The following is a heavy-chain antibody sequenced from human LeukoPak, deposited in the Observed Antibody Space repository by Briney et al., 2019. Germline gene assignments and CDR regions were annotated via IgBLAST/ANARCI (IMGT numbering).Heavy chain of an antibody. CDR1: GFTFSSYS. CDR3: ASHCSNGICYPPRMGV. J-gene: IGHJ6*03. Sequence: PGGSLRLSCAASGFTFSSYSMNWVRQAPGKGLGWVSSISSSGSYISYADSVKGRFTISRDNAKNSLYLQMNSLRAEDTAVYYCASHCSNGICYPPRMGVWGKGTTVTVSS. V-gene: IGHV3-21*01. CDR2: ISSSGSYI. D-gene: IGHD2-8*01.